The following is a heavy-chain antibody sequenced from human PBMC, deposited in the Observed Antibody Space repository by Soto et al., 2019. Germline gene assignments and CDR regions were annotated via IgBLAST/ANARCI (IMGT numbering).Heavy chain of an antibody. J-gene: IGHJ6*03. Sequence: PSETLSLTCVVSGGSLNDYFWSWIRQPPGMALEWIGEINHLGSINYNPSLKSRVTMSVDTSKNQFSLTLNSVTAADTATSYCAKRGITHYDYFYYMDVWDQGTTVTVSS. CDR1: GGSLNDYF. V-gene: IGHV4-34*01. D-gene: IGHD1-20*01. CDR3: AKRGITHYDYFYYMDV. CDR2: INHLGSI.